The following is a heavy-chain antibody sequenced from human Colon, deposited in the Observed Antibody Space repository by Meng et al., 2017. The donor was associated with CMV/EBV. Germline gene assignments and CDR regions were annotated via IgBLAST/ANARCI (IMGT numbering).Heavy chain of an antibody. Sequence: QGQLVESGPGVVMPSASVKLSCKASGDCFTGVYLHWVRQGQGQGHEWMGCMDPTTGGRNYSQKFQNSGTITRDTSISTAYLELSRLISDDTAVYYCARKSSYVWGSHRGGQGTLVTVSS. V-gene: IGHV1-2*02. CDR1: GDCFTGVY. CDR2: MDPTTGGR. CDR3: ARKSSYVWGSHR. J-gene: IGHJ1*01. D-gene: IGHD3-16*01.